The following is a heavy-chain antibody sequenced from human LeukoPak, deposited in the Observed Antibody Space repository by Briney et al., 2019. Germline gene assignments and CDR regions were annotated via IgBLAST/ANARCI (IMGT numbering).Heavy chain of an antibody. Sequence: GGSLRLSCAASGFTFSNYAMRWVRQAPGKGLEWVSGISGSGGSTYYADSVKGRFTISRDNSKNTLYLQMNSLRAEDTAVYYCAKVHYVNYMDVWGKGTTVTISS. CDR2: ISGSGGST. CDR3: AKVHYVNYMDV. J-gene: IGHJ6*03. CDR1: GFTFSNYA. V-gene: IGHV3-23*01. D-gene: IGHD4-17*01.